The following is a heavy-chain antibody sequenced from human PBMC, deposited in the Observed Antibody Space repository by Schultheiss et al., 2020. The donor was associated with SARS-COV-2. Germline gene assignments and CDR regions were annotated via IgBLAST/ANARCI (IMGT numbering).Heavy chain of an antibody. CDR3: ARQSHYYDSSGSGSGWFDP. CDR1: GGSISSSSYY. J-gene: IGHJ5*02. D-gene: IGHD3-22*01. V-gene: IGHV4-61*05. Sequence: SETLSLTCTVSGGSISSSSYYWSWIRQPPGKGLEWIGSIYYSGSTNYNPSLKSRVTISVDTSKNQFYLKLSSVTAADTAVYYCARQSHYYDSSGSGSGWFDPWGQGTLVTVSS. CDR2: IYYSGST.